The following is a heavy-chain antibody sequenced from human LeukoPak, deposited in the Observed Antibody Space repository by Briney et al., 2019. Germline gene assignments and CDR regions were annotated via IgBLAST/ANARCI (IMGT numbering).Heavy chain of an antibody. CDR2: IIPIFGTA. V-gene: IGHV1-69*13. Sequence: SVKVSCKASGGTFSSYTINWVRQAPGQRLEWMGGIIPIFGTANYAQKFQGRVTITADESTSTAYMELSSLRSEDTAVYYCAREVAVAGFDYWGQGTLVTVSS. CDR3: AREVAVAGFDY. CDR1: GGTFSSYT. J-gene: IGHJ4*02. D-gene: IGHD6-13*01.